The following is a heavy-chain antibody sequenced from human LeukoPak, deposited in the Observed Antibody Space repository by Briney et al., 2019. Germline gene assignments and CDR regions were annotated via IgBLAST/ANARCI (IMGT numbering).Heavy chain of an antibody. V-gene: IGHV3-30*03. CDR3: ARGMYYDFWSDGNFDY. CDR2: ISYDGSNK. Sequence: AGGSLRLSCAASGFTFSSYGMHWVRQAPGKGLEWVAVISYDGSNKYYADSVKGRFTISRDNSKNTLYLQMNSLRAEDTAVYYCARGMYYDFWSDGNFDYWGQGTLVTVSS. J-gene: IGHJ4*02. D-gene: IGHD3-3*01. CDR1: GFTFSSYG.